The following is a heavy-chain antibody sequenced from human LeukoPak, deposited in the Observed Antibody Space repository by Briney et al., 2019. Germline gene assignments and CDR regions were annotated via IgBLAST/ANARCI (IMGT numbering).Heavy chain of an antibody. CDR2: VFHTGST. V-gene: IGHV4-59*08. Sequence: SETLSLTCTVSGPSMIGYYWSWIRQPPGKGLDWIGYVFHTGSTNYNPSLKSRVTISVDTSKNQFSLKLSSVTAADTAVYYCARHHGSGWYGYWGQGTLVTVSS. J-gene: IGHJ4*02. CDR1: GPSMIGYY. D-gene: IGHD6-19*01. CDR3: ARHHGSGWYGY.